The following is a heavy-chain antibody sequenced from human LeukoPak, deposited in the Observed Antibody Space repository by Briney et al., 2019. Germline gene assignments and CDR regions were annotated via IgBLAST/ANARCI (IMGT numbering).Heavy chain of an antibody. J-gene: IGHJ4*02. Sequence: PGGSLRLSCAASGFTFSTYGMTWVRQAPGKGLEWISYISSSSDSIKYADSVKGRFTISRDSAMNSVSLQINSLRAEDTAVYYCLLQMTYGELSDPDFRGQGTLVTVSS. V-gene: IGHV3-48*04. CDR1: GFTFSTYG. CDR2: ISSSSDSI. CDR3: LLQMTYGELSDPDF. D-gene: IGHD3-16*02.